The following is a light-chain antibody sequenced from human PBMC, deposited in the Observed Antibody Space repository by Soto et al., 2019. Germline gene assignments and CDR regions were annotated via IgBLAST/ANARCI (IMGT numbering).Light chain of an antibody. V-gene: IGLV2-8*01. J-gene: IGLJ3*02. CDR2: EVT. Sequence: QSALTQPPSASGSPGQSVTISCTGTSSDVGDYDYVSWYQQHPGKAPRLIIYEVTKRPSGVPDRFSGSKSGNMASLTVSELQAEDEADYYCSSYAGNNKLVFGGGTKLTVL. CDR3: SSYAGNNKLV. CDR1: SSDVGDYDY.